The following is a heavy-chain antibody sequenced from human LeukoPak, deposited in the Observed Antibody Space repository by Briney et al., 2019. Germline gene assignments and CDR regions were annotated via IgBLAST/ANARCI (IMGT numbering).Heavy chain of an antibody. CDR3: ARGVTSPLDAFDM. Sequence: KSSETLSLTCTVSSGSISTYYWKWMRQPPGEGLEWIGYLYNSGSTNNNPSLKSRLTITVDMSKKQLSLKLSSVTAADTAVYYCARGVTSPLDAFDMGGRGTMVTASS. CDR1: SGSISTYY. J-gene: IGHJ3*02. CDR2: LYNSGST. D-gene: IGHD1-26*01. V-gene: IGHV4-59*01.